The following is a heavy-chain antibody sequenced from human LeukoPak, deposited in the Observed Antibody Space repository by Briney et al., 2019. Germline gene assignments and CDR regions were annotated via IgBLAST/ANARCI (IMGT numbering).Heavy chain of an antibody. CDR3: AKDHFTGGDYGDYFDL. Sequence: GGSLRLSCVASGFSFSDYAMSWVRQSPGQGLQWVSVINDRSNFKVYADSVRGRFIISRDNSQNTLYLEMNSLRADDTAIYYCAKDHFTGGDYGDYFDLWGQGVLVTVSS. D-gene: IGHD3-16*01. V-gene: IGHV3-23*01. CDR2: INDRSNFK. J-gene: IGHJ4*02. CDR1: GFSFSDYA.